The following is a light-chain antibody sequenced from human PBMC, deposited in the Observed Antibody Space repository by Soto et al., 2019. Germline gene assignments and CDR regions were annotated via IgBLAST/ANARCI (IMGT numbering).Light chain of an antibody. J-gene: IGKJ1*01. CDR1: QSVSSN. CDR3: QQYDDWPET. CDR2: DPS. V-gene: IGKV3-15*01. Sequence: EKVMTQSPATLSVSPGERATLSCRGSQSVSSNLAWYQQKPGQAPRLLIYDPSTRATGIPARFSSSGSWTEFTLTISSLQSEDLAVYYCQQYDDWPETFGQGTKVEIK.